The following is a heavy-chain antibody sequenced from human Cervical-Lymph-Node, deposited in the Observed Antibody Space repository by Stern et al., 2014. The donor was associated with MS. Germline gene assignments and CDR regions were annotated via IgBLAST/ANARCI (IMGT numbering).Heavy chain of an antibody. D-gene: IGHD1-26*01. CDR2: IYNSGAT. CDR1: GDSITSGGHY. Sequence: QVQLQESGPGLVKPSQTLSLTCTVSGDSITSGGHYWSWIRQHPGKGLEWIGYIYNSGATFYNPSLKGRVTISLDTSKNQFSLQLSSVTAADTAIYYCASRRSGTYYGQNWFDPWGQGILVTVST. J-gene: IGHJ5*02. CDR3: ASRRSGTYYGQNWFDP. V-gene: IGHV4-31*03.